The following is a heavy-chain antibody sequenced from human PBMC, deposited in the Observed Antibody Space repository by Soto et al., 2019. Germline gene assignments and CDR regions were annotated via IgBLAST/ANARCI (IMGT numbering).Heavy chain of an antibody. CDR2: IIPIFGTA. CDR3: ARGAARYFHH. V-gene: IGHV1-69*01. D-gene: IGHD6-13*01. J-gene: IGHJ1*01. CDR1: GGTFSSYA. Sequence: QVQLVQSGAEVEKPGSSVKVSCKASGGTFSSYAISWVRQAPGQGLEWMGGIIPIFGTANYAQKFQGRVTITGDESRSKPNMKRSSLRYEHTAVYYCARGAARYFHHWVQGALVPV.